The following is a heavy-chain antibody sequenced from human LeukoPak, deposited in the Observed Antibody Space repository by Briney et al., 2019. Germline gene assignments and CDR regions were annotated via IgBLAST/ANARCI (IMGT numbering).Heavy chain of an antibody. CDR3: ARERLYAQDY. V-gene: IGHV3-74*01. CDR1: GFTFGTYW. D-gene: IGHD2-8*01. CDR2: INSDGGTT. J-gene: IGHJ4*02. Sequence: GGSLRLSCGASGFTFGTYWMHWVRQAPGKGLVWVSGINSDGGTTTYADSVKGRFTISRDNAKNTLYLQMNSLRAEDTAVYYCARERLYAQDYWGQGTLVTVSS.